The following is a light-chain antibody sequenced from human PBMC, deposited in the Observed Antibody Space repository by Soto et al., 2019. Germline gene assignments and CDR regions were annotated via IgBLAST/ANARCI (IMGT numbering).Light chain of an antibody. CDR3: QQYYSYPPT. CDR1: QGISSY. V-gene: IGKV1-8*01. Sequence: AIRMTQSPSSFSASTGDRVTITCRASQGISSYLAWYQQKPGKAPKLLIYAASTLKSGVPSRFSGSGSTTDFTLTISCLQYEYFATYYCQQYYSYPPTFGPGTKLEIK. J-gene: IGKJ2*01. CDR2: AAS.